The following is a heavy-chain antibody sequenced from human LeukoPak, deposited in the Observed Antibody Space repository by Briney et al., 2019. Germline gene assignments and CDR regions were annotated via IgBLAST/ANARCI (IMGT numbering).Heavy chain of an antibody. CDR3: ASGVRGVRYFDY. D-gene: IGHD3-10*01. CDR1: GGSISSSSYY. V-gene: IGHV4-39*07. J-gene: IGHJ4*02. Sequence: PSETLSLTCTVSGGSISSSSYYWGWIRQPPGEGLEWIGSIYYSGSTYYNPSLKSRVTISVDTSKNQFSLKLSSVTAADTAVYYCASGVRGVRYFDYWGQGTLVTVSS. CDR2: IYYSGST.